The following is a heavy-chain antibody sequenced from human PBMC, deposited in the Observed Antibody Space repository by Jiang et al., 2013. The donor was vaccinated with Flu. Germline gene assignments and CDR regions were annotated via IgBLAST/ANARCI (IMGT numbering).Heavy chain of an antibody. V-gene: IGHV3-21*01. CDR2: ISSGRSYI. CDR1: GFTFSSYS. Sequence: VQLLESGGGLVKPGGSLRLSCAASGFTFSSYSMNWVRQAPGKGLEWVSSISSGRSYIYYADSVRGRFTISRDNAKNSLYLQMNSLRAEDTAVYYCAREEVRDFWSGYYRGGGCWGQGTLVTVSS. CDR3: AREEVRDFWSGYYRGGGC. D-gene: IGHD3-3*01. J-gene: IGHJ4*02.